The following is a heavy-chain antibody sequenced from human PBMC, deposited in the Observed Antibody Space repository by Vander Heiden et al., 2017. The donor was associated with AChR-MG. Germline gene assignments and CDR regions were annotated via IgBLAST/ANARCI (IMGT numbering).Heavy chain of an antibody. Sequence: QVQLVQSGAEVQKPGCSVKVSCKASGGIFRSHAIRGVRQGPEQGLEWMGAIIPIFGTANYAQKCKSRVKITADKSTSTAYMELSSLRSEDTAVYYCARDRDYDFWSDTSDHDAFDIWGQGTMVTVSS. D-gene: IGHD3-3*01. CDR1: GGIFRSHA. V-gene: IGHV1-69*06. CDR3: ARDRDYDFWSDTSDHDAFDI. CDR2: IIPIFGTA. J-gene: IGHJ3*02.